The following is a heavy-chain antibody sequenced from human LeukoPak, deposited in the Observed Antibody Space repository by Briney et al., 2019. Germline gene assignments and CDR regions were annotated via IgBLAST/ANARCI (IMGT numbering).Heavy chain of an antibody. CDR1: GGSISSSSYY. J-gene: IGHJ1*01. Sequence: SETLSLTCTVSGGSISSSSYYRGWIRQPPGKGLEWIGSIYYSGSTYYNPSLKSRVTISVDTSKNQFSLKLSSVTAADTAVYYCARGWLLGYFQHWGQGTLVTVS. D-gene: IGHD3-22*01. CDR3: ARGWLLGYFQH. V-gene: IGHV4-39*01. CDR2: IYYSGST.